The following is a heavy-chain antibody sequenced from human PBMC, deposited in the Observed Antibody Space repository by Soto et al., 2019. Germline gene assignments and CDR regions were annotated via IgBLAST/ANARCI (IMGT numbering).Heavy chain of an antibody. CDR2: ISYDGSNK. CDR3: AKDREVSFAY. J-gene: IGHJ4*02. V-gene: IGHV3-30*18. CDR1: GFTFSSYG. Sequence: QVQLVESGGGVVQPGRSLRLSCEASGFTFSSYGMHWVRQAPGKGLEWVAVISYDGSNKYYADSVKGRFTISRDNSKNTLYLQTNSLRAEDTAVYYCAKDREVSFAYWGQGALVTVSS. D-gene: IGHD2-21*01.